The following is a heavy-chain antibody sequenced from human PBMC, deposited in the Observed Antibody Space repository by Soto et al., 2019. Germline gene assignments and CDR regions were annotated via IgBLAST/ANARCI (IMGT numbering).Heavy chain of an antibody. J-gene: IGHJ5*02. V-gene: IGHV1-3*01. CDR1: GYTFTSYA. Sequence: ASVKVSCKASGYTFTSYAIHWVRQAPGQRLEWMGWINAGNGNTKYSQKFQGRVTITRDTSASTAYMELSSLRSEDTAVYYCARGPPLIAVAGTGWFDPWGQGTLVTVSS. CDR3: ARGPPLIAVAGTGWFDP. D-gene: IGHD6-19*01. CDR2: INAGNGNT.